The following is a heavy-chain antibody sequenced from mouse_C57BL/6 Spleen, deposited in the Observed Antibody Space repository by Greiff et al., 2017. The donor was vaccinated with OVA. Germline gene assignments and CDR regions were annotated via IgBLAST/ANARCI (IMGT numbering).Heavy chain of an antibody. J-gene: IGHJ4*01. Sequence: EVHLVESGPGLVKPSQSLSLTCSVTGYSITSGYYWNWIRQFPGNKLEWMGYISYDGSNNYNPSLKNRISITRDTSKNQFFLKLNSVTTEDTATYYCARGTYAMDYWGQGTSVTVSS. CDR1: GYSITSGYY. CDR2: ISYDGSN. V-gene: IGHV3-6*01. CDR3: ARGTYAMDY.